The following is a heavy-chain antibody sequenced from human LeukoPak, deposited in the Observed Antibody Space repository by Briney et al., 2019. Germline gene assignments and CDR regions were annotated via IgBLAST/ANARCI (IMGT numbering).Heavy chain of an antibody. V-gene: IGHV3-48*03. D-gene: IGHD6-19*01. Sequence: GGSLRLSCAASGFTFSSYEMNWVRQAPGKGLEWVSYISGSGSTIYYADSVKGRFTISRDNAKNTLYLQMNSLRAEDTAVYYCARRSGIAVAGAFDYWGQGTLVTVSS. CDR2: ISGSGSTI. J-gene: IGHJ4*02. CDR3: ARRSGIAVAGAFDY. CDR1: GFTFSSYE.